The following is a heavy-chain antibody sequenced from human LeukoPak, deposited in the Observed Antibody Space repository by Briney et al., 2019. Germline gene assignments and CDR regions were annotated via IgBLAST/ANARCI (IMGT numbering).Heavy chain of an antibody. CDR3: AKPGYGSTWYDT. CDR1: GFTFNTYG. J-gene: IGHJ5*02. Sequence: GGSLRLSCAASGFTFNTYGMHWVRQAPGQGLEWVTFIRYDGSNKLYADSVKGRFTVSRDNSKNTLYLQTNSLKAEDTAVYYCAKPGYGSTWYDTWGQGTLVTVSS. CDR2: IRYDGSNK. D-gene: IGHD6-13*01. V-gene: IGHV3-30*02.